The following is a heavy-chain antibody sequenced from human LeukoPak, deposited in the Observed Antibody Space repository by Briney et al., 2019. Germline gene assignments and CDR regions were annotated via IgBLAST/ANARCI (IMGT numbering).Heavy chain of an antibody. D-gene: IGHD6-13*01. CDR3: ARSGLKAAAGTDWDY. Sequence: GESLKISCKGSGYSFTSYWIGWVRQMPGKGLEWMGIIYPGDSDTRYSPSFQGQVTISADKSISTAYLQWSSLKASDTAMYYCARSGLKAAAGTDWDYWGQGTLVTVSS. CDR2: IYPGDSDT. CDR1: GYSFTSYW. J-gene: IGHJ4*02. V-gene: IGHV5-51*01.